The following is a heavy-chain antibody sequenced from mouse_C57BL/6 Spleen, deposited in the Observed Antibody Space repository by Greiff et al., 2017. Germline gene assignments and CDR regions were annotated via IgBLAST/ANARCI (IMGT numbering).Heavy chain of an antibody. Sequence: QVQLKQSGPELVKPGASVKISCKASGYAFSSSWMNWVKQRPGKGLEWIGRIYPGDGDTNYNGKFKGKATLTADKSSSTAYMQLSSLTSEDSAVYFCAREGVGPWFAYWGQGTLVTVSA. CDR1: GYAFSSSW. CDR2: IYPGDGDT. V-gene: IGHV1-82*01. CDR3: AREGVGPWFAY. D-gene: IGHD1-1*02. J-gene: IGHJ3*01.